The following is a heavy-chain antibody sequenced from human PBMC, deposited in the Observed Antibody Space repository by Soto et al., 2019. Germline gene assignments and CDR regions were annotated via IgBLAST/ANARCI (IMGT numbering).Heavy chain of an antibody. J-gene: IGHJ6*02. D-gene: IGHD2-2*01. V-gene: IGHV4-31*03. CDR1: GGAISSGGYY. Sequence: PSETLSLTCTVSGGAISSGGYYWSWIRQHPGRGLEWIGYIYYSGHTYYNPSLKSRVTISVDTSKNQFSLKLSSVTAADTAVYYCARIVLVPAAKDYYGMDVWGQGTTVT. CDR3: ARIVLVPAAKDYYGMDV. CDR2: IYYSGHT.